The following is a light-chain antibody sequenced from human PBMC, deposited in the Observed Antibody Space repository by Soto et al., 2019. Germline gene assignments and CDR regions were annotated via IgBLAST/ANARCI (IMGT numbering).Light chain of an antibody. V-gene: IGLV2-14*01. CDR1: SSDVGGYNY. Sequence: QSVLTQPASVSGSPGQSITISCTGTSSDVGGYNYVSWYQQHPGKAPKLMIYDVSNRPSGVSNRFSGSKSGNTASLTISGRQAEDEDDYYCSSYTSSSNVVFGGGTKLTVL. CDR2: DVS. CDR3: SSYTSSSNVV. J-gene: IGLJ2*01.